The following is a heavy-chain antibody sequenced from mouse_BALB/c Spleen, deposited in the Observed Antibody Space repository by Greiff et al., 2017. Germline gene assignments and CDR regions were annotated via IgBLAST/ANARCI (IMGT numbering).Heavy chain of an antibody. Sequence: EGQLVESGGGLVQPGGSLKLSCAASGFTFSSYGMSWVRQTPDKRLELVATINSNGGSTYYPDSVKGRFTISRDNAKNTLYLQMSSLKSEDTAMYYCARERGGYGYFDYWGQGTTLTVSS. CDR3: ARERGGYGYFDY. J-gene: IGHJ2*01. D-gene: IGHD3-2*02. CDR1: GFTFSSYG. CDR2: INSNGGST. V-gene: IGHV5-6-3*01.